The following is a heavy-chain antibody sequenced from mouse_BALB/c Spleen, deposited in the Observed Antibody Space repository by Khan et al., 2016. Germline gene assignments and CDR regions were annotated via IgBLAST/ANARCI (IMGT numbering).Heavy chain of an antibody. CDR3: VRRGMGWYFDV. J-gene: IGHJ1*01. CDR2: IRSKSNNYAT. Sequence: EVELVESGGGLVQPKGSLKLSCAASGFTFNTYAMNWVRQAPGKGLEWVARIRSKSNNYATYYADSVKDRFTISRDDSQSMLYLQMKNLKTEDTAMYYCVRRGMGWYFDVWGAGTTITVSS. D-gene: IGHD2-3*01. V-gene: IGHV10-1*02. CDR1: GFTFNTYA.